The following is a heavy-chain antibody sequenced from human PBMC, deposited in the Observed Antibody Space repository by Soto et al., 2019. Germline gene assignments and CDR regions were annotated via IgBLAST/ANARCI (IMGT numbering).Heavy chain of an antibody. D-gene: IGHD4-4*01. CDR2: ISYDGSNK. CDR3: ARPLWRDDYNWGYFDL. J-gene: IGHJ2*01. V-gene: IGHV3-30-3*01. Sequence: QVQPVESGGGVVQPGRSLRFSCAASGFTFSSYAMHWVRQAPGKGLEWVAVISYDGSNKYYADSVKGRFTISRDNSKNTLYLQMNSLRTEDTAVYYCARPLWRDDYNWGYFDLWGRGTLVTVSS. CDR1: GFTFSSYA.